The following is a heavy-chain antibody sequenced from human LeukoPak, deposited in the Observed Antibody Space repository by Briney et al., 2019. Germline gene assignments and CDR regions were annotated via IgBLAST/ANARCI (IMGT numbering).Heavy chain of an antibody. V-gene: IGHV1-69*13. D-gene: IGHD6-19*01. CDR1: GGTFSSYA. J-gene: IGHJ4*02. CDR3: ARSHSRAVVGREFDY. CDR2: IIPIFGTA. Sequence: SVKVSCKASGGTFSSYAISWVRQAPGQGLEWMGGIIPIFGTANYAQKFQGRVTITADESTSTAYMELSSLRSEDTAVYYCARSHSRAVVGREFDYXGQGTLVTVSS.